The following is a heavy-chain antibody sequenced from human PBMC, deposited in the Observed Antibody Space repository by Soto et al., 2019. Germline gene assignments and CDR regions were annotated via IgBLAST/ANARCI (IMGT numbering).Heavy chain of an antibody. CDR1: GGTFSSYA. V-gene: IGHV1-69*01. J-gene: IGHJ3*02. Sequence: QVQLVQCGGEAKKPGSSVKLSCKASGGTFSSYAISWVRLAPGQGLEWMGGIIPIFGTANYAQKFQGRVTITADESTSTAYMELSSLRSEDTAVYYCARQTPRFGELSFDIWGQGTMVTVSS. D-gene: IGHD3-10*01. CDR2: IIPIFGTA. CDR3: ARQTPRFGELSFDI.